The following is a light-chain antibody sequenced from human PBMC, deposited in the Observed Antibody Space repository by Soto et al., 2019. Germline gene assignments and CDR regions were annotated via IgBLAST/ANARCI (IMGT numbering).Light chain of an antibody. Sequence: DIQMTQSPSSLSASVGDRVTITCRASQSISSYLNWYQQKPGKAPNLLIYAASSLQSGVPSRFSGSGAGTDFTLTISSLQREDIATYYCQQSYGTPLTFGGGTKVQIK. CDR1: QSISSY. V-gene: IGKV1-39*01. CDR3: QQSYGTPLT. CDR2: AAS. J-gene: IGKJ4*01.